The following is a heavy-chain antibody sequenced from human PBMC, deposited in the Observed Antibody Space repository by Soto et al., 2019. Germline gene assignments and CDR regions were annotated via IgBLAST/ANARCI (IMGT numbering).Heavy chain of an antibody. CDR1: GGSVSNNNYY. Sequence: PSETLSLTCTVSGGSVSNNNYYWSWIRQPPGKGPEWIGYIYYSGSTNYNPSLKSRVTISVDTSKNQFSLKLSSVTAADTAVYYCARGVWGSGSYRNNWFDPWGQGTLVTVSS. CDR3: ARGVWGSGSYRNNWFDP. D-gene: IGHD3-10*01. J-gene: IGHJ5*02. V-gene: IGHV4-61*01. CDR2: IYYSGST.